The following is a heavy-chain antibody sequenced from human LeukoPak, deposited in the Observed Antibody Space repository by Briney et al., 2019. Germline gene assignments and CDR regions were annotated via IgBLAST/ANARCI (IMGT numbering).Heavy chain of an antibody. J-gene: IGHJ4*02. CDR1: GFTFSSYS. CDR3: ASEGGLEMATMTLDY. Sequence: AGGSLRLSCAASGFTFSSYSMNWVRQAPGKGLEWVSYISSSSSTIYYADSVKGRFTIFRDNAKNSLYLQMNSLRAEDTAVYYCASEGGLEMATMTLDYWGQGTLVTVSS. CDR2: ISSSSSTI. V-gene: IGHV3-48*01. D-gene: IGHD5-24*01.